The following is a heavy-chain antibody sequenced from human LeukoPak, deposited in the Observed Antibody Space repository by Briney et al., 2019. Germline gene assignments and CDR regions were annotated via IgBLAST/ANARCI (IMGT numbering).Heavy chain of an antibody. D-gene: IGHD6-19*01. J-gene: IGHJ4*02. Sequence: PGGSLRLSCAASGFTFSSYSMNWVRQAPEKGLEWVSYISGSSTIYYADAVKGRFTISRDNAKNSLYLQMNSLRAEDTAVYYCARGEAGHFDYWGQGTLVTVSS. V-gene: IGHV3-48*04. CDR1: GFTFSSYS. CDR2: ISGSSTI. CDR3: ARGEAGHFDY.